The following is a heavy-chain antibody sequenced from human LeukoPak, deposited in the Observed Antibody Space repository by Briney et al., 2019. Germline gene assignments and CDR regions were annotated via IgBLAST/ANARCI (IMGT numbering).Heavy chain of an antibody. CDR3: AGNKNHLGDTNWFAP. Sequence: SETLSLTCTVSGDSINDYYWSWIRQPPGKGLEWIAYAYSGGRTNYNPSLKSRVTISLDTSKSQFSLKLTSVTAADTAVYYCAGNKNHLGDTNWFAPWGQGTLVIVSS. CDR2: AYSGGRT. D-gene: IGHD4-17*01. J-gene: IGHJ5*02. V-gene: IGHV4-59*03. CDR1: GDSINDYY.